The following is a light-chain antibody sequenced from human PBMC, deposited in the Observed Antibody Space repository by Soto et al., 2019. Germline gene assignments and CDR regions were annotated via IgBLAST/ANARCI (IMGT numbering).Light chain of an antibody. J-gene: IGKJ5*01. CDR2: DAS. Sequence: EIVLTQSPATLSLSPGERATLSCRASQSVSSYLAWYQQKPGQAPRLLIYDASNRATGIPARFSGSGSGTDFTLTIGSLEPEDFAVYYCQQRSNWPPAITFGQRTRLEIK. CDR1: QSVSSY. CDR3: QQRSNWPPAIT. V-gene: IGKV3-11*01.